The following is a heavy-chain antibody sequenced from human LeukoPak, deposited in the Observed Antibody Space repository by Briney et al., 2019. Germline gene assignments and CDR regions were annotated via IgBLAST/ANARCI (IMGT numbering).Heavy chain of an antibody. CDR3: AKDFWSGYYTSFDY. J-gene: IGHJ4*02. Sequence: GGSLRLSCAASGFAFSSYAMSWVRQAPGKGLEWVSAISGSGGSTYYADSVKGRFTISRDNSKNTLYLHMNSLRAEDTAVYYCAKDFWSGYYTSFDYWGQGTLVTVSS. V-gene: IGHV3-23*01. CDR1: GFAFSSYA. D-gene: IGHD3-3*01. CDR2: ISGSGGST.